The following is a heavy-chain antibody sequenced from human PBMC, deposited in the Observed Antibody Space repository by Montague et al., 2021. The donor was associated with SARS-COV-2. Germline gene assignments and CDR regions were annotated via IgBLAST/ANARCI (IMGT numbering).Heavy chain of an antibody. V-gene: IGHV4-59*01. CDR2: INHSGST. Sequence: SETLSLTCTVSGGSFSSYYWSWIRQPPGKGLEWIGYINHSGSTNYNPSLKSRVTISVDTSKNQFSLKLSSVTAADTAVYYCASQVQDFWSGFDYWGQGTLVTVSS. J-gene: IGHJ4*02. D-gene: IGHD3-3*01. CDR1: GGSFSSYY. CDR3: ASQVQDFWSGFDY.